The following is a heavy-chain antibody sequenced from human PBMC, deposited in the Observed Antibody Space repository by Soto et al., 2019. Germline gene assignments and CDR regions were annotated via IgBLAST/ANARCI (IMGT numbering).Heavy chain of an antibody. CDR2: IFSNGDK. D-gene: IGHD2-21*02. CDR1: GFSLSNTKMG. V-gene: IGHV2-26*01. J-gene: IGHJ4*01. CDR3: ARIDRAALTPNFDY. Sequence: QVTLKESGPVLVKPTETLTLTCTVSGFSLSNTKMGVSWIRQPPGKALEWLAHIFSNGDKSYTTSLKIRLTISMDTSKSQVVLMMTNMDPVDTATYFCARIDRAALTPNFDYWGQGTLVTVSS.